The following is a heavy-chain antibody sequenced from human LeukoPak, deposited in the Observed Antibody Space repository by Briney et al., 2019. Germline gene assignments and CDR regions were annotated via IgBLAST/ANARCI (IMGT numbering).Heavy chain of an antibody. CDR3: AKDGVSIEWEQYYFDY. Sequence: GGSLRLSCAASGFTFSSYWMSWVRQAPGKGLEWVANIKQDGSEKYYVDSVKGRFTISRDNAKNSLYLQMNSLRAEDTAVYYCAKDGVSIEWEQYYFDYWGQGTLVTVSS. J-gene: IGHJ4*02. D-gene: IGHD1-26*01. CDR1: GFTFSSYW. V-gene: IGHV3-7*01. CDR2: IKQDGSEK.